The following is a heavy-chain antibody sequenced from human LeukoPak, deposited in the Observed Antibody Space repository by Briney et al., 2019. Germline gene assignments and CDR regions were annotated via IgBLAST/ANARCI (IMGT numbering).Heavy chain of an antibody. J-gene: IGHJ4*02. Sequence: PGESLRLSCGTSGFPFSSYWMLWVRQAPGKGLEWVSRISGDGSTTTYAASVKGRFTISRDNTDNILYLEMNNLRVEDTAIYYCARPQFDYWGQGILVTVSS. V-gene: IGHV3-74*01. CDR2: ISGDGSTT. CDR1: GFPFSSYW. CDR3: ARPQFDY.